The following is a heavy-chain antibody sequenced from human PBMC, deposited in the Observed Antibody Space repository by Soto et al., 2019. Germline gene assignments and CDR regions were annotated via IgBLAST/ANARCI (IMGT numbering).Heavy chain of an antibody. D-gene: IGHD3-10*01. CDR1: GFTFSSYA. CDR3: AKSLLWFGELIKNYYMDV. J-gene: IGHJ6*03. CDR2: ISGSGGST. V-gene: IGHV3-23*01. Sequence: EVQLLESGGGLVQPGGSLRLSCAASGFTFSSYAMSWVRQAPGKGLEWVSAISGSGGSTYYADSVKGRFTIPRDNSKNTLYLQMNSLRAEDTAVYYCAKSLLWFGELIKNYYMDVWGKGTTVTVSS.